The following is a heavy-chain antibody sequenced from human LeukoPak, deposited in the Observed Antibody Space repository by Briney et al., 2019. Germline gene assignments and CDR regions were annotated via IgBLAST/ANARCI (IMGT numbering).Heavy chain of an antibody. Sequence: SETLSLTCTVSGYSIASGCLWGWIRQTPEKGLEWIATIYHSGRTYYDLSLKSRVTISMDTSRNQFSLKVTSVTAAETALYFCARGGPWELSHRDYFDYWGQGTLVTVSS. CDR3: ARGGPWELSHRDYFDY. CDR1: GYSIASGCL. V-gene: IGHV4-38-2*02. J-gene: IGHJ4*02. D-gene: IGHD1-26*01. CDR2: IYHSGRT.